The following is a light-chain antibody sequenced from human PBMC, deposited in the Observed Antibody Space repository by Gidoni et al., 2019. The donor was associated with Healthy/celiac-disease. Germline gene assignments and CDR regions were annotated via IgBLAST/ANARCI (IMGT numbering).Light chain of an antibody. CDR1: QTVSIY. J-gene: IGKJ4*01. V-gene: IGKV3-11*01. Sequence: EIVLTQSPATLSLSPGERATLSCRASQTVSIYLAWYQQKPGQAPRLLIYDASNRATGIPARFSGSVSGTDFTLTISSLEPEDFAVYYCQQRSNWPRLTFGGGTKVEIK. CDR2: DAS. CDR3: QQRSNWPRLT.